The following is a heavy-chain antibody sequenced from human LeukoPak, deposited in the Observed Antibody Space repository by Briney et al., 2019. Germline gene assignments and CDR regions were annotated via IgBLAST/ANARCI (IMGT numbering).Heavy chain of an antibody. CDR3: ARDPPAVSINTCA. CDR2: ISGSGGST. V-gene: IGHV3-23*01. D-gene: IGHD5-12*01. J-gene: IGHJ4*02. Sequence: GGSLRLSCAASGFTFSSYAMSWVRQAPGKGLEWVSAISGSGGSTYYADSVKGRFTISRDNSKNTLYLQMNGLRVEDTAVYYCARDPPAVSINTCAWGQGTLVTVSS. CDR1: GFTFSSYA.